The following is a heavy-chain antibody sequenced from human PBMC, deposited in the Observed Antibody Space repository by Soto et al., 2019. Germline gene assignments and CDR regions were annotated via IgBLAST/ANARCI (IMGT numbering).Heavy chain of an antibody. D-gene: IGHD5-18*01. J-gene: IGHJ4*02. Sequence: SETLSLTCAVYGGSFSGYYWSWIRQPPGKGLEWIGEINHSGSTNYNPSLKSRVTISVDTSENQFSLKLSSVTAADTAVYYCASWGYSYAYFDYWGQGTLVTVSS. CDR3: ASWGYSYAYFDY. CDR2: INHSGST. CDR1: GGSFSGYY. V-gene: IGHV4-34*01.